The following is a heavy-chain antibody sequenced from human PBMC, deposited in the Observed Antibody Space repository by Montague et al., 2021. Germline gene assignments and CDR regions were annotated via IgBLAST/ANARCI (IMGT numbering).Heavy chain of an antibody. CDR1: SGSIFHAY. CDR3: AKQDYFVSGTSYKGFDP. Sequence: SETLSLTCTVSSGSIFHAYWSWVRQPPGKGLEWLGSMFYCGATTNNPSLKSRVTMSIDTSTNQFSLKLSFVTAADTAVYYCAKQDYFVSGTSYKGFDPWGQGIMVTVSS. V-gene: IGHV4-59*08. J-gene: IGHJ5*02. CDR2: MFYCGAT. D-gene: IGHD3-10*01.